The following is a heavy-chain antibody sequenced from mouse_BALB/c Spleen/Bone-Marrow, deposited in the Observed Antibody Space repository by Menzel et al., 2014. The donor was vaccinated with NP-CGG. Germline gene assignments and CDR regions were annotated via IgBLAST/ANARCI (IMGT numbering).Heavy chain of an antibody. J-gene: IGHJ3*01. Sequence: EVQVVESGGGLVQPGGSLKLSCAASGFDFSRYWMSWVRQAPGKGLEWIGEINPDSSTISYTPSLKDKFIISRDNAKNTLYLQMSKVMSEDTALYYCSRLYYYGNFAYWGQGTLVTVSA. CDR2: INPDSSTI. CDR3: SRLYYYGNFAY. CDR1: GFDFSRYW. V-gene: IGHV4-1*02. D-gene: IGHD1-1*01.